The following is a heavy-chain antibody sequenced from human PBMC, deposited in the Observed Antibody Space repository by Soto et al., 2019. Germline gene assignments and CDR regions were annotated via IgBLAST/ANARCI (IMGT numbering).Heavy chain of an antibody. Sequence: QVQLVQSGPEVKKPGASVKVACKASGYTFLKYGINWVRQAPGQGLEWRGGIQTDNDHASFAQKFEGRVTMTTDTSTRTVYMELRDLSSDDTAVYYCAKDLGSGYRFDYWGQGTPVTVSS. D-gene: IGHD3-9*01. V-gene: IGHV1-18*01. CDR3: AKDLGSGYRFDY. CDR1: GYTFLKYG. CDR2: IQTDNDHA. J-gene: IGHJ4*02.